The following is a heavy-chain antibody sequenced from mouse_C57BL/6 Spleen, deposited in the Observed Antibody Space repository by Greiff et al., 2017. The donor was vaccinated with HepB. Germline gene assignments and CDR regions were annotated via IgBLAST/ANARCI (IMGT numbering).Heavy chain of an antibody. CDR2: IIYDGSN. Sequence: EVQRVESGPGLVKPSQSLSLTCSVTGYSITSGYYWNWIRQFPGNKLEWMGYIIYDGSNNYNPSLKNRISITRDTSKNQFFLKLNSVTTEDTATYYCARWGTTVVATDYYAMDYWGQGTSVTVSS. V-gene: IGHV3-6*01. CDR3: ARWGTTVVATDYYAMDY. D-gene: IGHD1-1*01. CDR1: GYSITSGYY. J-gene: IGHJ4*01.